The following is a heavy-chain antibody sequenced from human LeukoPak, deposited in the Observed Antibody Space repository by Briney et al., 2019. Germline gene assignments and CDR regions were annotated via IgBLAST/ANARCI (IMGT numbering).Heavy chain of an antibody. D-gene: IGHD3-3*02. CDR3: ARASRIRSRAQARSAVASTNWFDP. V-gene: IGHV4-34*01. CDR2: INHSGST. J-gene: IGHJ5*02. CDR1: GGSFSGYY. Sequence: SETLSLTCAVYGGSFSGYYWSWIRQPPGKGLEWIGEINHSGSTNYNPSLKSRVTISVDTSKNQFSLKLSSVTAADTAVYYCARASRIRSRAQARSAVASTNWFDPWGQGTLVTVSS.